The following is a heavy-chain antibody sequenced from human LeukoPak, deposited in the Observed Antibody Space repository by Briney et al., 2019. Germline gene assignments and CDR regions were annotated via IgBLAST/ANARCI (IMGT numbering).Heavy chain of an antibody. J-gene: IGHJ4*02. CDR3: ARDTHYYGSGSSFGY. Sequence: PGGSLRLSCAASGFTFSSYSMNWVRQAPGKGLEWVSSISSSSSYIYYADSVKGRFTISRDNAKNSLYLQMNSLRAEDTAVYYCARDTHYYGSGSSFGYWGPGTLVTVSS. CDR2: ISSSSSYI. CDR1: GFTFSSYS. D-gene: IGHD3-10*01. V-gene: IGHV3-21*01.